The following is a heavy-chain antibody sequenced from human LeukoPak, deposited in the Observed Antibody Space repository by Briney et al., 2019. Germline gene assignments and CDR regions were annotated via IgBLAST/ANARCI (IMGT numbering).Heavy chain of an antibody. CDR3: AKRDAKISGSDSFDI. CDR2: IWNEGSHE. D-gene: IGHD3-10*01. J-gene: IGHJ3*02. CDR1: GFTFSKYG. Sequence: QPGRSLRLSCGGCGFTFSKYGMHWVRQSPGKALEWVAVIWNEGSHENYADSVKGRVTISSDKSENTLYLQMSSLKAEDTAMYFCAKRDAKISGSDSFDIWGQGTMVTVSS. V-gene: IGHV3-33*03.